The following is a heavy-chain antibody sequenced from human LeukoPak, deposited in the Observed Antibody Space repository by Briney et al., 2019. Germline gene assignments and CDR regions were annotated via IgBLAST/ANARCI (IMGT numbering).Heavy chain of an antibody. Sequence: GGSLRLSCAASGFTFSSYSMNWVRQAPGKGLEWVSAISGSGGSTYYADSVKGRFTISRDNSKNTLYLQMNSLRAEDTAVYYCAFVVGATGDYWGQGTLVTVSS. CDR1: GFTFSSYS. CDR2: ISGSGGST. D-gene: IGHD1-26*01. J-gene: IGHJ4*02. CDR3: AFVVGATGDY. V-gene: IGHV3-23*01.